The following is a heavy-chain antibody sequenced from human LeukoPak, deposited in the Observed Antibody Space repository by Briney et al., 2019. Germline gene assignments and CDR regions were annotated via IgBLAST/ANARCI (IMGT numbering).Heavy chain of an antibody. Sequence: GGSLRLSCAASGFTFSSYVMHWVRQDPGKGLEWVAVITYDGSNKYYAESVKGRFTISRDNSKNTLDLQKNSLRAEDTAVYYCARGLLGTTTSYFDYWGQGTLVTLSS. D-gene: IGHD1-26*01. CDR3: ARGLLGTTTSYFDY. J-gene: IGHJ4*02. V-gene: IGHV3-30-3*01. CDR1: GFTFSSYV. CDR2: ITYDGSNK.